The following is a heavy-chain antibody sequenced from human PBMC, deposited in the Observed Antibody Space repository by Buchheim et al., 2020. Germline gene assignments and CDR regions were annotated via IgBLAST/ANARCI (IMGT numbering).Heavy chain of an antibody. CDR1: GGSISSGGYY. Sequence: QVQLQESGPGLVKPSQTLSLTCTVSGGSISSGGYYWSWIRQHPGKGLEWIGYIDHTGSTYYNPSLKSRVTISVDTSKNQFSLRLSSVTAADTAVYFCAREECTSTSCYQSYFDYWGQGTL. V-gene: IGHV4-31*03. CDR2: IDHTGST. J-gene: IGHJ4*02. CDR3: AREECTSTSCYQSYFDY. D-gene: IGHD2-2*01.